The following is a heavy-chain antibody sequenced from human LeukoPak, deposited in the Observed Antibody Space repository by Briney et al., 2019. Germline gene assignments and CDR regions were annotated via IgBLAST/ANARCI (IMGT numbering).Heavy chain of an antibody. CDR3: ARDGGYSAFDY. CDR2: IKEDGGRE. CDR1: GFAFSRPW. D-gene: IGHD1-26*01. Sequence: GGSLRLSCAASGFAFSRPWMTWIRQAPGKGLEFVANIKEDGGRENFASSVKGRFTISRDNAKDSLYLQMNNLRVEDTAVYYCARDGGYSAFDYWGQGAPVTVSS. V-gene: IGHV3-7*01. J-gene: IGHJ4*02.